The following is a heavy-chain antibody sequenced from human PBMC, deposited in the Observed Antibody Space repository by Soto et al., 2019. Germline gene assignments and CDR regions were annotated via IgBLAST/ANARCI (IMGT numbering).Heavy chain of an antibody. D-gene: IGHD6-19*01. J-gene: IGHJ4*02. CDR3: ASTTNKGYSSGWFWLAYFDY. Sequence: GASVKVSCKASGGTFSSYAISWVRQAPGQGLEWMGGIIPIFGTANYAQKFQGRVTITADESTSTAYMELSSLRSEDTAVYYCASTTNKGYSSGWFWLAYFDYWGQGTLVTVSS. CDR1: GGTFSSYA. V-gene: IGHV1-69*13. CDR2: IIPIFGTA.